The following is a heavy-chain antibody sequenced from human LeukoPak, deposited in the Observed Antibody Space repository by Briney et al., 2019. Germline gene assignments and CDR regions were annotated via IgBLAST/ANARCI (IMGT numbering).Heavy chain of an antibody. CDR2: IIPIFGTA. J-gene: IGHJ4*02. Sequence: SVKVSCKASGGTFSSYAISWVRQAPGQGLEWMGGIIPIFGTANYAQKFQGRVTITADESTSTAYMELSSLRSEDTAVYYCARCRDSRGSSPIWFGELEYYFDYWGQGTLVTVSS. V-gene: IGHV1-69*01. CDR3: ARCRDSRGSSPIWFGELEYYFDY. D-gene: IGHD3-10*01. CDR1: GGTFSSYA.